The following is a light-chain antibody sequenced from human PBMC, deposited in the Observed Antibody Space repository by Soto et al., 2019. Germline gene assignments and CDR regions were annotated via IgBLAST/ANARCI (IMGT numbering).Light chain of an antibody. CDR2: GAS. J-gene: IGKJ5*01. V-gene: IGKV3-20*01. CDR1: QNVSSSY. CDR3: QQYGTSPFT. Sequence: EIVLTQSPGTLSLSPGERATLSCRSSQNVSSSYLAWYQQKPGQAPRLLIYGASSRVTGIPDRFSGSGSGTDFTLTISRLEPEDFAMYYCQQYGTSPFTFGQGTRLEIK.